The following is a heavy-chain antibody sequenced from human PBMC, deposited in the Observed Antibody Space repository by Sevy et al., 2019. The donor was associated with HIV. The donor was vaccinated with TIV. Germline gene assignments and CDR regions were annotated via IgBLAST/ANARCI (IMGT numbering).Heavy chain of an antibody. CDR3: ARDQHDYAGNLRTGWFDP. CDR2: IAYDGTNK. V-gene: IGHV3-30-3*01. D-gene: IGHD4-17*01. J-gene: IGHJ5*02. CDR1: GFTFSSYA. Sequence: GWSLRLSCAASGFTFSSYAFHWVRQAPGKGLEWVSIIAYDGTNKYYADSVKGRFTVSRDNSKSTLYLQMNSLRTEDTAVYYCARDQHDYAGNLRTGWFDPWGQGTLVTVSS.